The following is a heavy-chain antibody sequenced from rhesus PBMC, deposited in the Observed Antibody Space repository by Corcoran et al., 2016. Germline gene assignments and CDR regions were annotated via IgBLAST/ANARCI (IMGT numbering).Heavy chain of an antibody. CDR1: GCSISSNY. J-gene: IGHJ4*01. D-gene: IGHD2-21*01. Sequence: QLQLQESGPGLVKPSAPLSLTCAVSGCSISSNYWSWIRQPPGQGLEWIGRICGSGGSTDYNPSLKSRVTISTDTSKNQFSLKLSSVTAADTAVYYCASPIYCTGSGCLDYWGQGVLVTVSS. CDR3: ASPIYCTGSGCLDY. CDR2: ICGSGGST. V-gene: IGHV4-173*01.